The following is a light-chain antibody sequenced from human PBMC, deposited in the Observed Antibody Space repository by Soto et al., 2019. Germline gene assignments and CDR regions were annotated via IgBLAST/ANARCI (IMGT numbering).Light chain of an antibody. V-gene: IGKV1-39*01. CDR2: AAS. CDR1: QSISSY. J-gene: IGKJ1*01. CDR3: QQSHITPWT. Sequence: DIQMTQSPSSLSASVGDRVTITCRASQSISSYLNWYQQKPGKAPKLLIYAASSLQSGVPSRFSVSGSGTDLTLTISSLQPEDCETFDGQQSHITPWTFGQGTKLDIK.